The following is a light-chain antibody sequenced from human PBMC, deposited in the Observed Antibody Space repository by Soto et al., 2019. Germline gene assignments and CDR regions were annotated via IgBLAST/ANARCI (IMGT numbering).Light chain of an antibody. Sequence: SYELTQPPSVSVSPGQTASITCSGDKLGNNYVCWYQQKPGQSPVVVIYQDSKRPSGIPERFSGSNSGNTATLSISGTQAMDEADYYCQAWDSSTEDVVFGGGTKVTVL. V-gene: IGLV3-1*01. CDR3: QAWDSSTEDVV. CDR1: KLGNNY. J-gene: IGLJ2*01. CDR2: QDS.